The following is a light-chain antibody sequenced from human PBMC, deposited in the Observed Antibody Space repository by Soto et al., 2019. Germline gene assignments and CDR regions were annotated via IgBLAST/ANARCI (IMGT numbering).Light chain of an antibody. CDR2: GAS. CDR3: QQYNNWHPLT. Sequence: EIVMTQSPATLSVSPGERATLSCRASQSVSSNLAWYQQKPGQAPRLLIYGASTRATGIPARFSGSGSGTEFTLTTSSLQPEDFAVNYCQQYNNWHPLTFGGGTKVEIK. V-gene: IGKV3-15*01. J-gene: IGKJ4*01. CDR1: QSVSSN.